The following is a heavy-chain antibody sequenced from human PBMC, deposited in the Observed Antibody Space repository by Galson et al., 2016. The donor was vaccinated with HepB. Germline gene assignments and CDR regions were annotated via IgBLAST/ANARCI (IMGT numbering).Heavy chain of an antibody. Sequence: SLRLSYAVSGIPFSYYFMSWVRQAPGQGLEWISYISYTSSLISFTDYLRGRFTISRDNAKRSVDLQLNSLRVEDTALYYCSRMGPGESLDYWCQGTLVTVSS. CDR1: GIPFSYYF. CDR3: SRMGPGESLDY. D-gene: IGHD3-10*01. V-gene: IGHV3-11*01. CDR2: ISYTSSLI. J-gene: IGHJ4*02.